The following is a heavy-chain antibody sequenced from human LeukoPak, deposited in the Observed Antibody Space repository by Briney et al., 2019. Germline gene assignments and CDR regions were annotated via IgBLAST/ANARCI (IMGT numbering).Heavy chain of an antibody. J-gene: IGHJ4*02. D-gene: IGHD1-26*01. V-gene: IGHV5-51*01. CDR2: IYPGDSDT. CDR3: ATTYSGSYYGEFDY. Sequence: GESLKISCKGSGYSFTSYWIAWVRQMPGKGLEWMGIIYPGDSDTRYSPSFQGEVTISADKSISTAYLQWTSLKASDTAMYYCATTYSGSYYGEFDYWGQGTLVTVSS. CDR1: GYSFTSYW.